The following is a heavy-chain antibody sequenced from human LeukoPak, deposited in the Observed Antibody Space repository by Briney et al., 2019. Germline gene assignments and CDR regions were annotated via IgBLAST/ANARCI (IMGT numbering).Heavy chain of an antibody. CDR2: ISGSSSYI. CDR1: GFPFSSYS. J-gene: IGHJ4*02. Sequence: GGSLRLSCAASGFPFSSYSMNWVRQAPGKGLEWVSSISGSSSYIYYADSVKGRFTISRDNAKNSLYLQMNSLRAEDTALYYCAKALYVVTGPLDYWGQGTLVTVPS. V-gene: IGHV3-21*04. CDR3: AKALYVVTGPLDY. D-gene: IGHD2-21*02.